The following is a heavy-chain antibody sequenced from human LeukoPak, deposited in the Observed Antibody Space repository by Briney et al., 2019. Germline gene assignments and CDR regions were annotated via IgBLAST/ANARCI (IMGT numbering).Heavy chain of an antibody. V-gene: IGHV3-7*03. CDR2: IKEDGSEK. D-gene: IGHD3-10*01. CDR3: ARDAPRRAGIGY. CDR1: GFTFSSYW. Sequence: GGSLRLPCAVSGFTFSSYWMSWVRQAPGKGLEWVANIKEDGSEKYYVESVKGRFTISRDNAKNSLFLQMNSLRVEDTAVYYCARDAPRRAGIGYWGQGILVTVSS. J-gene: IGHJ4*02.